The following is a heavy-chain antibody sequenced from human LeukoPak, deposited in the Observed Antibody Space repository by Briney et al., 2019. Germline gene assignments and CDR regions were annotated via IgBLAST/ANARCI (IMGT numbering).Heavy chain of an antibody. CDR3: ASSNDYGDYEFDY. CDR2: IKQDGGEK. D-gene: IGHD4-17*01. V-gene: IGHV3-7*01. Sequence: PGGSLRLSCAASGFTFSNYWMNWVRQAPGKGLEWVANIKQDGGEKSYVDSVKGRFTISRDSAKNSLYLQMNSLRAEDTAVYYCASSNDYGDYEFDYWGQGTLVTVSS. J-gene: IGHJ4*02. CDR1: GFTFSNYW.